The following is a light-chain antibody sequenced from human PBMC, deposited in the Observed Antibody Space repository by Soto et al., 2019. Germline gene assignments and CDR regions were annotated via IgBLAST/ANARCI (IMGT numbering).Light chain of an antibody. V-gene: IGKV3-15*01. J-gene: IGKJ5*01. Sequence: EILLTQSPATLSVSPGERATLSCRASQSVSSNLAWYQQKPGQAPRLLIYGASTRANGIPARFSGSGSGTEFTLTISSLQSEDFAVYYCQQYNNWHSITFGQGTRLEIK. CDR3: QQYNNWHSIT. CDR2: GAS. CDR1: QSVSSN.